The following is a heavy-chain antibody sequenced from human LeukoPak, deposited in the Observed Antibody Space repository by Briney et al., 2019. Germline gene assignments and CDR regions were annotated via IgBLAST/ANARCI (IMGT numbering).Heavy chain of an antibody. Sequence: PGGSLRLSCAASGFTFSNYWMNWVRQAPGRGLEWISYISSTSSTIYYADSVKGRFTISRDNAKNSLYLQMNSLRAEDTAVYYCARHVTREDFWSGYPPYFDYWGQGTLVTVSS. CDR1: GFTFSNYW. V-gene: IGHV3-48*01. D-gene: IGHD3-3*01. CDR3: ARHVTREDFWSGYPPYFDY. J-gene: IGHJ4*02. CDR2: ISSTSSTI.